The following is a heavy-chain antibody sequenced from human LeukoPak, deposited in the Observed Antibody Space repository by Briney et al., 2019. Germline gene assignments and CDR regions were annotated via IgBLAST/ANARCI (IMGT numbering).Heavy chain of an antibody. Sequence: GESLKISCEGSGYTFTDYWIGWVRQMPGKGLEWMAIIHPSDSDTRHSPSFQGQVTITADKSISTAYLQWSSLKASDTAVYYCAKLAGAAYTWVDPWGQGTLVTVSS. V-gene: IGHV5-51*01. CDR2: IHPSDSDT. D-gene: IGHD3-16*01. CDR3: AKLAGAAYTWVDP. J-gene: IGHJ5*02. CDR1: GYTFTDYW.